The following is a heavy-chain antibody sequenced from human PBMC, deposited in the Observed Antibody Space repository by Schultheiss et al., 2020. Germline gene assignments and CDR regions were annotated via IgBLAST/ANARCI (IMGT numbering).Heavy chain of an antibody. Sequence: ASVKVSCKASGYTFTSYAMHWVRQAPGQRLEWMGWINAGNGNTNYAQKLQGRVTMTRNTSISTAYMELSSLRSEDTAVYYCASRRGGNHGFDSWGQGTLVTVSS. CDR3: ASRRGGNHGFDS. CDR1: GYTFTSYA. CDR2: INAGNGNT. J-gene: IGHJ4*02. V-gene: IGHV1-3*01. D-gene: IGHD2-15*01.